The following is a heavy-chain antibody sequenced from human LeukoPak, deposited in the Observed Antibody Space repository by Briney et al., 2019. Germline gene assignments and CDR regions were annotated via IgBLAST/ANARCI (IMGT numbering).Heavy chain of an antibody. CDR3: FYYYYGMDV. Sequence: PGRSLRLSCAASGITFSSYSMNCVRQAPGKGLEWVSYISGSGSTIYYADSVKGRFTISRDNAKNSLYLQMNSLRDEDTAVYYCFYYYYGMDVWGQGTTVTVSS. CDR1: GITFSSYS. CDR2: ISGSGSTI. V-gene: IGHV3-48*02. J-gene: IGHJ6*02.